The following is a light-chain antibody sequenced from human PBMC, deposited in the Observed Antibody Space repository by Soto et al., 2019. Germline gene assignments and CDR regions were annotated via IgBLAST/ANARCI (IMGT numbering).Light chain of an antibody. Sequence: DIQMTQSPSTLSASQGDRATLTCRASQSISSCLDWYQQKPGQAPRLLISGASSRDTGVPSRFSGSGSGKEFTLTISSLQPDDFATYYCQQYNSYSLTFGGGAKADI. V-gene: IGKV1-5*01. CDR3: QQYNSYSLT. CDR2: GAS. J-gene: IGKJ4*01. CDR1: QSISSC.